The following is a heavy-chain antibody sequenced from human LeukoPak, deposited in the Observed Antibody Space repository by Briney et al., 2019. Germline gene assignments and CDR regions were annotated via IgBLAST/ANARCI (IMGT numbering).Heavy chain of an antibody. D-gene: IGHD4-11*01. Sequence: GESLKISCKGSGYSFTSYWIGWVRHMRGKGLEWMGIIYPGDSDTRYSPSFQGQVTISADKSISTAYLQWSSLKASDTAMYYCATTTVTTVGYMDVWGKGTTVTVSS. CDR3: ATTTVTTVGYMDV. CDR2: IYPGDSDT. V-gene: IGHV5-51*01. J-gene: IGHJ6*03. CDR1: GYSFTSYW.